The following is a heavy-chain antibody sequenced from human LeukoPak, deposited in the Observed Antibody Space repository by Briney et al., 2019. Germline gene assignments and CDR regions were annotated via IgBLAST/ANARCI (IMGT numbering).Heavy chain of an antibody. CDR3: TTAVAGVITFDY. D-gene: IGHD6-19*01. Sequence: GGSLRLSCAASGFTFSNAWMSWVRQAPGKGLEWVARIKSKTDGGTIDYAGSVKGRLTISRDDSKNTLYLQLNTLKTEDTAVYYCTTAVAGVITFDYWGRGTLVTVSS. V-gene: IGHV3-15*01. J-gene: IGHJ4*02. CDR1: GFTFSNAW. CDR2: IKSKTDGGTI.